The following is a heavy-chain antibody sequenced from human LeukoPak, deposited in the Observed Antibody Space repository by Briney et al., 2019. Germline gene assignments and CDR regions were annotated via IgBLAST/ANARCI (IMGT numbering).Heavy chain of an antibody. CDR3: ELRDYDSREHGAFDI. Sequence: GRSLRLSCAASGFTFSNYAMHWVRQAPGKGLVWVSRINSDGSSRSYADSVKGRFTISRDNAKNTLYLQMNSLRAEDTAVYYCELRDYDSREHGAFDIWGQGTMVTVSS. V-gene: IGHV3-74*01. D-gene: IGHD3-22*01. CDR1: GFTFSNYA. CDR2: INSDGSSR. J-gene: IGHJ3*02.